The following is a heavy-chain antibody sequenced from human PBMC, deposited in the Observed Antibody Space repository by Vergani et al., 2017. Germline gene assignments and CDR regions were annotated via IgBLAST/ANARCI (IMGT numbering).Heavy chain of an antibody. CDR3: ATKSCGTPGGQIGYFRE. CDR1: GFTSSYYG. D-gene: IGHD1-1*01. Sequence: QVHLVESGGGVVQPGRSLRLSCVVSGFTSSYYGMHWVRQAPGKGLEWVAVISYDGTQKYYADSVMGRFTIARDNSKSTLYLQMNSLRTEDTAVYYCATKSCGTPGGQIGYFREWGQGTLVTVSS. V-gene: IGHV3-30*03. J-gene: IGHJ1*01. CDR2: ISYDGTQK.